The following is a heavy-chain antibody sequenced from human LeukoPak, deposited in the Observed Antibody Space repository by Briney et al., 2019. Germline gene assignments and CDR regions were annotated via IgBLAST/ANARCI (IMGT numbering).Heavy chain of an antibody. Sequence: PGGSLRLSCAASGFTFSSYAMSWVRQAPGKGLEWVSAISGSGGSTYYADSVKGRFTISRDNSKNTLYLQMNSLRAEDTAVYYCAKYYYDSSGYYYGGGYWGQGTLVTVSS. CDR1: GFTFSSYA. CDR3: AKYYYDSSGYYYGGGY. J-gene: IGHJ4*02. D-gene: IGHD3-22*01. V-gene: IGHV3-23*01. CDR2: ISGSGGST.